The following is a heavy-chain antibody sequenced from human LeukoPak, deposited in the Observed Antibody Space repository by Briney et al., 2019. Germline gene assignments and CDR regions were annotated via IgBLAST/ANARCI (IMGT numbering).Heavy chain of an antibody. V-gene: IGHV4-31*03. J-gene: IGHJ5*02. Sequence: SQTLSLTCTVSGGSFSSGGFYWSWLRQHPGKALEWIGYISYTGNTYYNASLRSRVTISVDTSKNQFALKLSSLTAADTAVYYCAREKVTTETNWFDPWGQGTLVTVSS. D-gene: IGHD4-11*01. CDR2: ISYTGNT. CDR1: GGSFSSGGFY. CDR3: AREKVTTETNWFDP.